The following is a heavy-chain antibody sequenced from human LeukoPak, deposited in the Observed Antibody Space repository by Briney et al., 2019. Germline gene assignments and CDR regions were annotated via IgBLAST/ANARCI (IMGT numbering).Heavy chain of an antibody. CDR1: GYTFTGYY. CDR2: INPNSGGT. V-gene: IGHV1-2*02. Sequence: ASVKVSCKASGYTFTGYYMHWVRRAPGQGLEWMGWINPNSGGTNYAQKFQGRVTMTRDTSISTAYMELSRLRSEDTAVYYCAKDLYHRYYHNSGHAFDYWGQGTLVTVSS. CDR3: AKDLYHRYYHNSGHAFDY. J-gene: IGHJ4*02. D-gene: IGHD3-22*01.